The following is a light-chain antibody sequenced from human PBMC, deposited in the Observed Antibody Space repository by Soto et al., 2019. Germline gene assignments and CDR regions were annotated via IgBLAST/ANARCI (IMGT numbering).Light chain of an antibody. CDR3: QVCDSSSDQYV. CDR2: VDN. V-gene: IGLV3-21*02. Sequence: SYELTQPPSVSGAPGQTARITCGRNNIGSKRVHWYQQRPGQAPVLVVYVDNDRPSGIPERFSGSNSGNTATLAISRVEAGDEADYYCQVCDSSSDQYVFGSGTKLTVL. J-gene: IGLJ1*01. CDR1: NIGSKR.